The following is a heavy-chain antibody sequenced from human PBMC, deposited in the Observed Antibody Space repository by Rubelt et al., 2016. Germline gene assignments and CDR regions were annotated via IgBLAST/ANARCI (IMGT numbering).Heavy chain of an antibody. CDR2: IYFSGYT. CDR3: ATQTGHWPFDY. V-gene: IGHV4-30-4*07. D-gene: IGHD1-1*01. Sequence: QVQLQESGPGLVKSSQTLSLTCAVTGGSTGSVGYSWSWIRQPPGKGLEWLGYIYFSGYTSYNPSLKVRVSISLDTSKNQFSLKLNSVTAADTAVYYCATQTGHWPFDYWGQGTLVTVSS. J-gene: IGHJ4*02. CDR1: GGSTGSVGYS.